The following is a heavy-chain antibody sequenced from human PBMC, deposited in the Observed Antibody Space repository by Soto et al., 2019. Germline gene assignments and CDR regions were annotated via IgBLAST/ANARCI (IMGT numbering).Heavy chain of an antibody. CDR1: GASITKSF. CDR3: VISDMDDGRGYANY. J-gene: IGHJ4*02. CDR2: IHYSGAT. Sequence: QVQLKESGPGLVKPSETLSLTCSVSGASITKSFWSWIRQSPQKGLEWIVYIHYSGATDYHPSFKSRSTIALDASRAPFSLKPRSVTAADTAVYYCVISDMDDGRGYANYWGQGTLVTVS. D-gene: IGHD3-22*01. V-gene: IGHV4-59*03.